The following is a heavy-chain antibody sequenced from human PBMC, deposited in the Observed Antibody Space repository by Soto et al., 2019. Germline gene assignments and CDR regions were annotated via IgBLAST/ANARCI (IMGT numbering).Heavy chain of an antibody. V-gene: IGHV1-69*12. J-gene: IGHJ1*01. D-gene: IGHD5-12*01. CDR1: GGTFSSYA. CDR3: ARDVTRTRHEMATTRGHFQH. CDR2: IIPIFGTA. Sequence: QVQLVQSGAEVKKPGSSVKVSCKASGGTFSSYAISWVRQAPGQGLEWMGGIIPIFGTANYAQKFQGRVTITADESTSTXCXXLSSRRSEDMAVYYCARDVTRTRHEMATTRGHFQHWGQGTLVTVSS.